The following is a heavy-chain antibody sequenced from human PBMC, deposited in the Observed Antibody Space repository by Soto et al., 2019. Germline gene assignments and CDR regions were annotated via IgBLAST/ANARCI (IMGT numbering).Heavy chain of an antibody. D-gene: IGHD2-15*01. J-gene: IGHJ4*02. Sequence: SVKVSCKASGYTFTSNGISWVRQAPGQGLEWMGGIIPIFGTANYAQKFQGRVTITRDTSASTAYMELSSLRSEDTAVYYCARDLGGWPDYWGQGTLVTVSS. CDR1: GYTFTSNG. V-gene: IGHV1-69*05. CDR3: ARDLGGWPDY. CDR2: IIPIFGTA.